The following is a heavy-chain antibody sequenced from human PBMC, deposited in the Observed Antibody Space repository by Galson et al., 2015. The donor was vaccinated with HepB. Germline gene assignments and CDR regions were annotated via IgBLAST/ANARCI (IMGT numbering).Heavy chain of an antibody. V-gene: IGHV7-4-1*02. CDR1: GYTFTRNT. CDR2: ININTGNP. CDR3: ARAGAYSYDSGSHYGLDV. D-gene: IGHD3-10*01. J-gene: IGHJ6*02. Sequence: SVKVSCKASGYTFTRNTVNWVRQAPGQGLEWMGWININTGNPTYAQGFTGRFVFSLDASVSTAYLQISSLKAEDTAVYYCARAGAYSYDSGSHYGLDVWGQGTTVTVSS.